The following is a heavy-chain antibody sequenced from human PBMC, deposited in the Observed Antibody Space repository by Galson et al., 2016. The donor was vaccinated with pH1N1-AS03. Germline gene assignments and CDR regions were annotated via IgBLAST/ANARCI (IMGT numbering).Heavy chain of an antibody. CDR2: IIGMFGTA. J-gene: IGHJ5*02. Sequence: SVKVSCKASGGGFSSHAISWVRQAPGEGLEWMGGIIGMFGTANYAQKFQGRVTITADEFTSTSYMELRSLRSEDTAVYYCAREAGITETMFSGWFDHWGQRTLITVSS. CDR1: GGGFSSHA. CDR3: AREAGITETMFSGWFDH. D-gene: IGHD1-20*01. V-gene: IGHV1-69*13.